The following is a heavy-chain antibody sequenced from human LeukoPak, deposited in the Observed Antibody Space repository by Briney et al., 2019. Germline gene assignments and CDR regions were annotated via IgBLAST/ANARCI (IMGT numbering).Heavy chain of an antibody. CDR2: IYSTGST. V-gene: IGHV4-4*07. J-gene: IGHJ4*02. CDR3: ARQIASAGTAGFDF. CDR1: GGSISSYY. D-gene: IGHD6-13*01. Sequence: SETLSLTCTVSGGSISSYYWSWIRQPAGKGLEWIGRIYSTGSTNYNPSLKSRVTMSVDTSQNQFSLRLRSVTAADTAVYYCARQIASAGTAGFDFWGQGALITVSS.